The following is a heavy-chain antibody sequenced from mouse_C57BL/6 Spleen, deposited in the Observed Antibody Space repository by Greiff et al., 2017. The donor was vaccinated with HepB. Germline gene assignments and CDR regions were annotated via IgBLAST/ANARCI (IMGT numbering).Heavy chain of an antibody. V-gene: IGHV1-76*01. CDR1: GYTFTDYY. J-gene: IGHJ4*01. CDR2: IYPGSGNT. D-gene: IGHD4-1*01. Sequence: QVHVKQSGAELVRPGASVKLSCKASGYTFTDYYINWVKQRPGQGLEWIARIYPGSGNTYYNEKFKGKATLTAEKSSSTAYMQLSSLTSEDSAVYFCARGLTGDYAMDYWGQGTSVTVSS. CDR3: ARGLTGDYAMDY.